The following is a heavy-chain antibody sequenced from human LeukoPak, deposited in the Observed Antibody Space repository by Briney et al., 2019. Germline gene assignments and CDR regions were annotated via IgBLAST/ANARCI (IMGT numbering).Heavy chain of an antibody. CDR1: GFTVSSNY. J-gene: IGHJ6*03. CDR3: ARESIVPAAPSLFGYYYYMDV. Sequence: GGSLRLSCAASGFTVSSNYMSWVRQAPGKGLEWVSVIYSGGSTYYADSVKGRFTISRDNSKNTLYLQMNSLRAEDTAVYYCARESIVPAAPSLFGYYYYMDVWGKGTTVTVSS. CDR2: IYSGGST. V-gene: IGHV3-53*01. D-gene: IGHD2-2*01.